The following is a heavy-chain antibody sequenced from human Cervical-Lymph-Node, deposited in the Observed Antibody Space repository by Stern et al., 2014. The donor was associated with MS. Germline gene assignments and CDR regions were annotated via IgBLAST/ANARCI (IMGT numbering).Heavy chain of an antibody. J-gene: IGHJ4*02. CDR2: INTNTGNP. D-gene: IGHD6-13*01. Sequence: VQLVESGSELNKPGASVKVSCKASGYTFTDYSMTWVRQAPGQGLEWMGWINTNTGNPTYAQGFTGRFVFSLDTSVSTAYLQISSLKAEDTAVYYCARDIEEENSSSWYFDYWGQGSLVTVSS. V-gene: IGHV7-4-1*02. CDR1: GYTFTDYS. CDR3: ARDIEEENSSSWYFDY.